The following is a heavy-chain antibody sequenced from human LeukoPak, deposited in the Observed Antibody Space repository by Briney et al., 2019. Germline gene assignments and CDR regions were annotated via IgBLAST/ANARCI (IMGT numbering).Heavy chain of an antibody. CDR1: GAPFTSFL. CDR3: ARVHRSALTTVITPWYYYMDV. Sequence: SVKVSCKASGAPFTSFLITGGRKAPGQGLEGRGGFIPIFVTQNYAQRFQGRVTITTDESTSTAYMELSSLRSEDTAVYYCARVHRSALTTVITPWYYYMDVWGKGTTVTVSS. J-gene: IGHJ6*03. D-gene: IGHD4-17*01. CDR2: FIPIFVTQ. V-gene: IGHV1-69*05.